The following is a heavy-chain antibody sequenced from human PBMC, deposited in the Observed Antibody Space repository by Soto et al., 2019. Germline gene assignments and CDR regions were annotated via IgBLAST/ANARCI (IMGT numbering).Heavy chain of an antibody. Sequence: GGSLRLSCAASGFTFSSYSMNWVRQAPGKGLEWVSSISSSSSYIYYADSVKGRFTISRDNAKNSLYLQMNSLRAEDTAVYYCARGGIVVVPAAPFSYYYYGMDVWGQGTTVTVSS. CDR2: ISSSSSYI. J-gene: IGHJ6*02. CDR3: ARGGIVVVPAAPFSYYYYGMDV. CDR1: GFTFSSYS. D-gene: IGHD2-2*01. V-gene: IGHV3-21*01.